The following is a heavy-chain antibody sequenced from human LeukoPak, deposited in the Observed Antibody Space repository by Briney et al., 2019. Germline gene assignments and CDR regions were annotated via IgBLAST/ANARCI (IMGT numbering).Heavy chain of an antibody. CDR2: SRNKANSYTT. Sequence: QPGGSLRLSCEVSGFTFSDHYMDWVRQAPGKGLEWVGRSRNKANSYTTEYAASVKGRFTVSRDDSKNSLYLQMNSLKSEDTAVYYSPRVRERSFFDYWGQGNLVTVSS. CDR1: GFTFSDHY. J-gene: IGHJ4*02. CDR3: PRVRERSFFDY. V-gene: IGHV3-72*01.